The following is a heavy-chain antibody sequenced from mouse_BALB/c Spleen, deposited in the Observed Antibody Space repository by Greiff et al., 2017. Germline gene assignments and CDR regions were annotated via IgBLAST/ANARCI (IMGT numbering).Heavy chain of an antibody. Sequence: EVQLQQSGTVLARPGASVKMSCKASGYSFTSYWMHWVNQRPGPGLEWIGAIYPGNSDTSYNQKFKGKAKLTAVTSASTAYMELNRLTNEDSAVYYCTRAIIEYDGAWLACWGQGTLVTVSA. D-gene: IGHD2-4*01. CDR2: IYPGNSDT. CDR1: GYSFTSYW. V-gene: IGHV1-5*01. CDR3: TRAIIEYDGAWLAC. J-gene: IGHJ3*01.